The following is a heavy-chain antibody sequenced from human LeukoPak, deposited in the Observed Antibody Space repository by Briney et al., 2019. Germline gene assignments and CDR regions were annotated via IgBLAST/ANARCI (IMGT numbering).Heavy chain of an antibody. CDR2: IYYSGST. CDR1: GGSISSYY. CDR3: ARGGTYYYDSSGLFDY. J-gene: IGHJ4*02. Sequence: SETLSLTCTVSGGSISSYYWSWIRQPPGKELEWIGYIYYSGSTNYNPSLKSRVTISVDTSKNQFSLKLSSVTAADTAVYYCARGGTYYYDSSGLFDYWGQGTLVTVSP. V-gene: IGHV4-59*01. D-gene: IGHD3-22*01.